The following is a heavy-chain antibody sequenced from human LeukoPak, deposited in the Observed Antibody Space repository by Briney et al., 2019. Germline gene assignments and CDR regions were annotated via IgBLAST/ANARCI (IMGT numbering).Heavy chain of an antibody. Sequence: LETLSLTCTVSGGSISSSSYYWGWIRHPPGKGLEWIGSIYYSGSNYYNPSLKSRVTIDTSKNQFSLKLSSVTAADTAVYYCARQLGYCSSTSCYADKVDYWGQGTLVTVSS. V-gene: IGHV4-39*01. J-gene: IGHJ4*02. CDR2: IYYSGSN. D-gene: IGHD2-2*01. CDR1: GGSISSSSYY. CDR3: ARQLGYCSSTSCYADKVDY.